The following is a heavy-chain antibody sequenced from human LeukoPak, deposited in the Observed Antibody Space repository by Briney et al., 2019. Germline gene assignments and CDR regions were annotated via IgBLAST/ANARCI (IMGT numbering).Heavy chain of an antibody. CDR2: ISYDGSNK. D-gene: IGHD6-19*01. J-gene: IGHJ4*02. CDR1: GFTFSSYA. Sequence: GGSLRLSCAASGFTFSSYAMHWVRQAPGKGLEWVAVISYDGSNKYYADSVKGRFTISRDNSKDTLYLQMNSLRAEDTAVYYCARSDSSGWFDYWGQGTLVTVSS. CDR3: ARSDSSGWFDY. V-gene: IGHV3-30-3*01.